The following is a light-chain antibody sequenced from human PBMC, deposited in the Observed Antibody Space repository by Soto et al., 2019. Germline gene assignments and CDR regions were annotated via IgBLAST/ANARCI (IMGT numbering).Light chain of an antibody. Sequence: EIVLTQSPATLSLSPGERAILSCRASQSVAGSLAWYQQKPGQAPRLLIYDISTRAAAIPARFSGSGSGTDFTRTVSSLEPEDFALYYFQQRSNRITFGQGTRLEIK. CDR3: QQRSNRIT. CDR2: DIS. J-gene: IGKJ5*01. V-gene: IGKV3-11*01. CDR1: QSVAGS.